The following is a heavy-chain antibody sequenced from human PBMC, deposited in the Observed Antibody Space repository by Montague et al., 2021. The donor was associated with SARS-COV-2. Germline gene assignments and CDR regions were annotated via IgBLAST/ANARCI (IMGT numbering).Heavy chain of an antibody. CDR1: GGSISSSSYY. CDR2: IYYSGST. CDR3: ASLGVYYDSSGLLGFDY. J-gene: IGHJ4*02. V-gene: IGHV4-39*01. D-gene: IGHD3-22*01. Sequence: SETLSLTCTVSGGSISSSSYYWGWIRQPPGKGLEWIGSIYYSGSTYYSPSLKSRVTISVDTSKNQFSLKLSSVTAADTAVYYCASLGVYYDSSGLLGFDYWGQGTLVTVSS.